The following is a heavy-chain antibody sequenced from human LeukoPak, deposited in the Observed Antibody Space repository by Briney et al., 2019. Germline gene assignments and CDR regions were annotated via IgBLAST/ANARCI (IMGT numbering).Heavy chain of an antibody. J-gene: IGHJ3*02. D-gene: IGHD3-10*01. CDR3: ARPYYYGSGYYASAFDI. CDR2: IFWDDDE. V-gene: IGHV2-5*02. Sequence: SGPTLVKPTQTLTLTCTFSGFSLSTRGVGVGWIRQPPGKALEWLAVIFWDDDERYRPSLKSRLTITKDTSKNQVVLTMTDMDPVDTATYYCARPYYYGSGYYASAFDIWGQGTMVTVSS. CDR1: GFSLSTRGVG.